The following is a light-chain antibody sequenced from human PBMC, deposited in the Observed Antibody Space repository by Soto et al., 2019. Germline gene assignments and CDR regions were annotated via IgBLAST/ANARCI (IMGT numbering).Light chain of an antibody. CDR1: SSNIGSNI. CDR3: AAWDDSLNGVV. CDR2: SNN. V-gene: IGLV1-44*01. J-gene: IGLJ2*01. Sequence: QSVLTQPPSASGTPGQRVTISCSGSSSNIGSNIVHWYQQLPGTAPKLLIYSNNQRPSGVPDRFSGSESGTSAYLTITGLHSEDEADYYCAAWDDSLNGVVFGGGTKLTVL.